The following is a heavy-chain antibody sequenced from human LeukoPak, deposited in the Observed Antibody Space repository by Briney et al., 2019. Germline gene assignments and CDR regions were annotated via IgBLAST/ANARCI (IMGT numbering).Heavy chain of an antibody. D-gene: IGHD3-10*01. CDR2: ISSDGSNK. Sequence: PGRSLRLSCGASGFTFSSYGMHWVRQAPGNGLEWVAVISSDGSNKYYSDSVKGRFTISRDNSKNTLYLQMNSLRAEDTAVYYCANGFTWFVAWGQGTLVTVSS. V-gene: IGHV3-30*18. J-gene: IGHJ5*02. CDR3: ANGFTWFVA. CDR1: GFTFSSYG.